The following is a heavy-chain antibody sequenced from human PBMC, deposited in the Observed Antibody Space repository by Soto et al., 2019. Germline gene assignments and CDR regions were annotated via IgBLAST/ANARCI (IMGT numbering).Heavy chain of an antibody. CDR1: GYRFTSYW. D-gene: IGHD3-16*01. CDR3: AGASFAGRHYYSGLDV. J-gene: IGHJ6*02. V-gene: IGHV5-51*01. Sequence: GESLKISCQGSGYRFTSYWIGWVRQMPGQGLEWMGIIYPGDSDTRYSPSFQGQVTISVDRSINTAYLQWSSLQASDTAVYYCAGASFAGRHYYSGLDVWGQGTTVTVSS. CDR2: IYPGDSDT.